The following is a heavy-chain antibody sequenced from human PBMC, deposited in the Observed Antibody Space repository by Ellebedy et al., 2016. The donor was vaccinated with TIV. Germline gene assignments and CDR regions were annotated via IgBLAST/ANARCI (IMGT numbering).Heavy chain of an antibody. Sequence: GESLKISXKGSGYSFTSYWIGWVRQMPGKGLEWMGIIYPGDSDTRYSPSFQGQVTISADKSISTAYLQWSSLKASDTAMYYCARQSLSSTSGNWFDPWGQGTLVTVSS. CDR1: GYSFTSYW. D-gene: IGHD2-2*01. V-gene: IGHV5-51*01. CDR2: IYPGDSDT. J-gene: IGHJ5*02. CDR3: ARQSLSSTSGNWFDP.